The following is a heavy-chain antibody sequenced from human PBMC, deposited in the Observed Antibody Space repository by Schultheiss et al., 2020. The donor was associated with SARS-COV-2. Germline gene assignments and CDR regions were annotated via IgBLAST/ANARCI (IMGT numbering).Heavy chain of an antibody. J-gene: IGHJ6*02. Sequence: GGSLRLSCAASGFTFSSYSMNWVRQAPGKGLEWVSSISSSSSYIYYADSVKGRFTISRDNAKNSLYLQMNSLRAEDTAVYYCARAGRDDILTGPPFYYYYGMDVWGQGTTVTVSS. CDR2: ISSSSSYI. CDR3: ARAGRDDILTGPPFYYYYGMDV. D-gene: IGHD3-9*01. V-gene: IGHV3-21*01. CDR1: GFTFSSYS.